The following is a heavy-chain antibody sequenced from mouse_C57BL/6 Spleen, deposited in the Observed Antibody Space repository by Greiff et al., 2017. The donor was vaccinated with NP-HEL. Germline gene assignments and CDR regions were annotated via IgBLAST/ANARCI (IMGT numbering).Heavy chain of an antibody. V-gene: IGHV1-50*01. CDR1: GYTFTSYW. D-gene: IGHD1-1*01. J-gene: IGHJ2*01. CDR2: IDPSDSYT. CDR3: ARPPPYGSSPYYFDY. Sequence: QVQLQQSGAELVKPVASVKLSCKASGYTFTSYWMQWVKQRPGQGLEWIGEIDPSDSYTNYNQKFKGKATLTVDTSSSTAYMQLSSLTSEDSAVYYCARPPPYGSSPYYFDYWGQGTTLTVSS.